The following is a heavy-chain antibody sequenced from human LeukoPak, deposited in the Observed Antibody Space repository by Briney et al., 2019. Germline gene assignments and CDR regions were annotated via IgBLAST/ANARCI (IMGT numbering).Heavy chain of an antibody. D-gene: IGHD3-10*01. V-gene: IGHV3-33*01. CDR2: IWYDGSNK. CDR1: GFTFSNYG. CDR3: AGNYGPYYFDY. Sequence: GGSPRLSCAASGFTFSNYGMHWVRQAPGQGLEWVAVIWYDGSNKYYADSVKGRFTISRDNSKNTLYLQMNSLRAEDTAVYYCAGNYGPYYFDYWGQGTLVTVSS. J-gene: IGHJ4*02.